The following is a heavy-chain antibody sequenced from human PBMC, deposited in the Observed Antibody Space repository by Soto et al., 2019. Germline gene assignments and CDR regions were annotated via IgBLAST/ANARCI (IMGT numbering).Heavy chain of an antibody. V-gene: IGHV1-46*01. CDR2: MTPSDGST. D-gene: IGHD2-21*02. CDR3: AKHCGGDCSNGFDI. J-gene: IGHJ3*02. Sequence: ASVKVSCKASGYTFARFAVHWVRQAPGQGLEWMGVMTPSDGSTNYAQSFQGRVTMTRDTSTRTVYVELSSLRSEDTAVYYCAKHCGGDCSNGFDIWGQGTKVTVSS. CDR1: GYTFARFA.